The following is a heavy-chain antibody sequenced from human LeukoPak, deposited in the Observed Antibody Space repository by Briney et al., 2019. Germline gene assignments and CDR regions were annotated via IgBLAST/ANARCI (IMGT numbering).Heavy chain of an antibody. CDR3: ARDRLGIVVVVAAKGFDP. D-gene: IGHD2-15*01. CDR1: GGSISSSSYY. CDR2: IYYSGST. Sequence: PSETLSLTCTVSGGSISSSSYYWGWIRQPPGKGLEWIGSIYYSGSTYYNPSLKSRVTISVDTSKNQFSLKLSPLTAADTDLYYCARDRLGIVVVVAAKGFDPWGQGNLVTVSS. V-gene: IGHV4-39*07. J-gene: IGHJ5*02.